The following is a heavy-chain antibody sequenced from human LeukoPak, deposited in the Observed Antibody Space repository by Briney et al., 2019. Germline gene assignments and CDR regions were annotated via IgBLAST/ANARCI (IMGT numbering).Heavy chain of an antibody. V-gene: IGHV1-18*01. Sequence: ASVKVSCKASGYTFTSYGISWVRQAPGQGLEWMGWISAYNGNTNYAQKLQGRVTMTTDTSTSTAYMELRSLRSDDTAVYYCARAGITMIVVVNWFDPWGQGTLVTVSS. D-gene: IGHD3-22*01. CDR2: ISAYNGNT. CDR1: GYTFTSYG. CDR3: ARAGITMIVVVNWFDP. J-gene: IGHJ5*02.